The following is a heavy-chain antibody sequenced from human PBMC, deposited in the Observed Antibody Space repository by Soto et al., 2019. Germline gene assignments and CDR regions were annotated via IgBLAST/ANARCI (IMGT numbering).Heavy chain of an antibody. CDR3: ARVLWSDTSLYYFDY. CDR2: IYWDDDK. D-gene: IGHD3-3*01. V-gene: IGHV2-5*02. CDR1: GFSLTGSGVG. J-gene: IGHJ4*02. Sequence: SGPTLVNPTQTLTLTCTFSGFSLTGSGVGVGWIRQPPGKALEWLALIYWDDDKRYSPSLKSRLTITKDTSKNQVALTMTNMDPVDTATYYCARVLWSDTSLYYFDYWGQGTLVNVSS.